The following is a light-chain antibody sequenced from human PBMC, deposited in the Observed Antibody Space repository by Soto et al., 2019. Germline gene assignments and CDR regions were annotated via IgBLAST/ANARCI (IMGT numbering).Light chain of an antibody. CDR1: QSVSRR. V-gene: IGKV3-20*01. J-gene: IGKJ5*01. Sequence: EVVLTQSQGTRSLSPLGRAKLSWRASQSVSRRLAWYQQRPGQSPRLLISGASMRASGVPVRFIGTGSGTDFTLTITRLEPEDFAVYYCQQYGGSPITLGLGTRLEIK. CDR2: GAS. CDR3: QQYGGSPIT.